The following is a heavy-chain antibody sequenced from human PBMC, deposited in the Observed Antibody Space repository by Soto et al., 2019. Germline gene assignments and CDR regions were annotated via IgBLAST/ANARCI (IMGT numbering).Heavy chain of an antibody. CDR1: GFSLSTSGVG. V-gene: IGHV2-5*02. Sequence: QITLKESGPTLVKPTQTLTLTCTFSGFSLSTSGVGVGWIRQPPGKALEWLALIYWDDDKRYSPSLKSSLTIPKDTSKNQVVLTMTNMDPVDTATYYCARDSSGYYGFDYWGQGTLVTVSS. CDR2: IYWDDDK. J-gene: IGHJ4*02. CDR3: ARDSSGYYGFDY. D-gene: IGHD3-22*01.